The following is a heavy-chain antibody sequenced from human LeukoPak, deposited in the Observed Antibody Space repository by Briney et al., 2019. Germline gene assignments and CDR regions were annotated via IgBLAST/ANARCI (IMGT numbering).Heavy chain of an antibody. D-gene: IGHD5-12*01. V-gene: IGHV3-23*01. CDR1: GFTFSSYA. CDR3: AKDRHSGYDFEFLY. J-gene: IGHJ4*02. CDR2: ISGSGGST. Sequence: GGSLGLSCAASGFTFSSYAMSWVRQAPGKGLEWVSAISGSGGSTYYADSVKGRFTISRDNSRNTLYLQMNSLRAEDTAVYYCAKDRHSGYDFEFLYWGQGTLVTVSS.